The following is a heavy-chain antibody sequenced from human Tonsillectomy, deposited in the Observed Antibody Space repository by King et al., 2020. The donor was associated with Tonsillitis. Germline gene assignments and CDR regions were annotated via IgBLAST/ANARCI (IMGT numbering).Heavy chain of an antibody. CDR3: ARHGRLVNPTTTESNWHFDL. CDR1: AYSITYYW. CDR2: IYLDDSDT. V-gene: IGHV5-51*01. J-gene: IGHJ2*01. Sequence: DVQLVESGAEVKKPGESLKISCKGSAYSITYYWIGWVRQMPGKGLEWMGIIYLDDSDTRYSPSFQGQVTISADKSISTAYLQWSSLKASDTATYYCARHGRLVNPTTTESNWHFDLWGRGTLVTVSS. D-gene: IGHD1-14*01.